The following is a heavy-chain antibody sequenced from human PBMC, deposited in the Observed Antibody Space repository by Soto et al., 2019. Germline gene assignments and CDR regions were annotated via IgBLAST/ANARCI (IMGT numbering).Heavy chain of an antibody. CDR1: GITFSRYD. CDR2: INGGSS. D-gene: IGHD2-2*01. V-gene: IGHV3-23*01. J-gene: IGHJ5*02. Sequence: EVQLLESGGGLVQPGGSLRLSCAASGITFSRYDMSWVRQAPGKGLEWVSAINGGSSVYGDSVEGRFTVSRDNSKNTLYLQMNSLRVEDTAIYDGTTHAWDLWGQGTLVTVSS. CDR3: TTHAWDL.